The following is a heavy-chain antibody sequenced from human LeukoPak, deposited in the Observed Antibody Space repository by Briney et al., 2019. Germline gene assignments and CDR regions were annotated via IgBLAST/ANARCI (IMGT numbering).Heavy chain of an antibody. J-gene: IGHJ3*02. CDR2: IIPILGIA. D-gene: IGHD3-3*01. CDR1: GGTFSSYA. Sequence: ASVKVSCKASGGTFSSYAISWVRQAPGQGLEWMGRIIPILGIANYAQKFQGRVTITADKSASTAYMELSSLRPEDTAVYYCARGLTIFGVVNAFDIWGQGTMVTVSS. CDR3: ARGLTIFGVVNAFDI. V-gene: IGHV1-69*04.